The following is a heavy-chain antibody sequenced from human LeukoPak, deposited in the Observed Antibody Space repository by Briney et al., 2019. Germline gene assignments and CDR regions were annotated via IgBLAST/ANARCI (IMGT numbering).Heavy chain of an antibody. CDR3: ASGDPYCSSTSCPGVDI. CDR2: IYSGGST. J-gene: IGHJ3*02. Sequence: PGGSLRLSCAASGFTVSSNYMSWVRQAPGKGLEWVSVIYSGGSTYYADSVKGRFTISRDNSKNTLYLQMNSLRAEDTAVYYCASGDPYCSSTSCPGVDIWGQGTMVTVSS. D-gene: IGHD2-2*01. CDR1: GFTVSSNY. V-gene: IGHV3-53*01.